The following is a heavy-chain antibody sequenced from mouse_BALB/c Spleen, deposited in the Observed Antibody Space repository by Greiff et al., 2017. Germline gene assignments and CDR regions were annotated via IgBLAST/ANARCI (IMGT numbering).Heavy chain of an antibody. CDR1: GYTFSSYW. V-gene: IGHV1-9*01. CDR3: ARWGYYDKTMAY. J-gene: IGHJ4*01. D-gene: IGHD2-4*01. Sequence: VQLQQSGAELMKPGASVKISCKATGYTFSSYWLEWVKQRPGHGLEWIGEILPGSGCTHYNEQFKGKATFTADTSSNTAYMQLSSLTSEDSAVYYSARWGYYDKTMAYWGRGTSGTVSA. CDR2: ILPGSGCT.